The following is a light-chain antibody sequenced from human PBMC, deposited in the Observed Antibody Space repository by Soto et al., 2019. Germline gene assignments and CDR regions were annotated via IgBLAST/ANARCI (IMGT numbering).Light chain of an antibody. CDR1: SSDVGGYNF. J-gene: IGLJ1*01. Sequence: QSALTQPASVSGSPGQSITISCTGTSSDVGGYNFVSWYQQHPGKVPKLMIFDVNRRPTGVSDRFSGSKSGNTASLTISGLQAEDEGDYYCCSYTSSSTHVFGSGTKVTVL. CDR2: DVN. CDR3: CSYTSSSTHV. V-gene: IGLV2-14*03.